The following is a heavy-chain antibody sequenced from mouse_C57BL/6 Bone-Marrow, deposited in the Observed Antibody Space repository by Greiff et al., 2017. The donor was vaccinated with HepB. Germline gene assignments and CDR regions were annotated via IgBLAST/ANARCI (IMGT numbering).Heavy chain of an antibody. CDR1: GYTFTSYW. J-gene: IGHJ1*03. CDR2: IYPGSGST. Sequence: QVQLQQPGAELVKPGASVKMSCKASGYTFTSYWITWVKQRPGQGLEWIGDIYPGSGSTNYNEKFKSKATLTVDTSSSTAYMQLSCLTSEDSAVYYCAREGFSLWYVDVWGTGTTVTVSS. CDR3: AREGFSLWYVDV. V-gene: IGHV1-55*01.